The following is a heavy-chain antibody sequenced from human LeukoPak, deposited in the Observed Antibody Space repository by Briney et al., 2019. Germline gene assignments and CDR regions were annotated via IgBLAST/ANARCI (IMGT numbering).Heavy chain of an antibody. V-gene: IGHV3-21*06. D-gene: IGHD3-16*01. CDR2: ISSSSSHI. CDR3: ARDGITRFDY. J-gene: IGHJ4*02. Sequence: GGSLRLSCAASGLTFSSYSMNWVCQAPGKGLEWVSAISSSSSHIYYADSVKGRFTISRDNAKNSLYLQMNNLRAEDTAVYYCARDGITRFDYWGQGTLVTVSS. CDR1: GLTFSSYS.